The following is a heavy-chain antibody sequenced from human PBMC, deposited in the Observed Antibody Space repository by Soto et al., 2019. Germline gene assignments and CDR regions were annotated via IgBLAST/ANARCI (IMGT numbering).Heavy chain of an antibody. CDR3: AAPSALTTTVTSIDY. CDR2: IYYSGST. J-gene: IGHJ4*02. Sequence: QVQLQESGPGLVKPSQTLSLTCTVSGGSISSGGYYWSWIRQHPGKGLEWIGYIYYSGSTYYNPSLKSRVTISVDTSKNQFSLKLRSVTAADTAVYYCAAPSALTTTVTSIDYWGQGTLVTVSS. CDR1: GGSISSGGYY. V-gene: IGHV4-31*03. D-gene: IGHD4-17*01.